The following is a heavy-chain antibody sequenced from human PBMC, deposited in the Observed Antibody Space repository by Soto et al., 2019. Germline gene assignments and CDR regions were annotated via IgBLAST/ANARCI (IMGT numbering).Heavy chain of an antibody. V-gene: IGHV1-18*01. CDR3: ARGRYGDY. J-gene: IGHJ4*02. CDR2: ISARNGDT. D-gene: IGHD1-1*01. Sequence: QVHLVQSGAEVKKPGASVKVSCKGSGYTFTSYGITWVRQAPGPGLEWMGWISARNGDTDYAQQLQGRVTVTRDTSTSPAYMELRSLRSDDTAVYYCARGRYGDYWGQGDLVTVPS. CDR1: GYTFTSYG.